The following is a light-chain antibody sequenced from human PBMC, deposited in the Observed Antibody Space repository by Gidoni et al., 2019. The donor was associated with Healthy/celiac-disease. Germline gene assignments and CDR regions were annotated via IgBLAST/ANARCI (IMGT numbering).Light chain of an antibody. CDR2: LGS. J-gene: IGKJ1*01. CDR1: QSPLHSNGYNY. CDR3: MQALQTPRT. V-gene: IGKV2-28*01. Sequence: IVVSQCPPSLPLTPGEPASLSCRSSQSPLHSNGYNYLDWYLQKPGQSPQLLIYLGSNRASGVPDRFSGSGSGTDFTLKISRVEAEDVGFYYCMQALQTPRTFGQGTKVEIK.